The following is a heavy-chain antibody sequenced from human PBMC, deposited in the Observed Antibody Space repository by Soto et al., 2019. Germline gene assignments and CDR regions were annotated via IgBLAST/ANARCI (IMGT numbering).Heavy chain of an antibody. CDR1: GYTFTGYY. D-gene: IGHD5-12*01. CDR2: INPNSCGT. V-gene: IGHV1-2*02. J-gene: IGHJ6*02. Sequence: QVQLVQSGAEVKKPGASVKVSCNASGYTFTGYYMHWVRQAPGQGLEWMGWINPNSCGTNYAQNFQGRVTMTRDTSISTAYMELSRLISDDTAVYYCARDYSAYGKSEYYYYGMDVWGQGTTVTVSS. CDR3: ARDYSAYGKSEYYYYGMDV.